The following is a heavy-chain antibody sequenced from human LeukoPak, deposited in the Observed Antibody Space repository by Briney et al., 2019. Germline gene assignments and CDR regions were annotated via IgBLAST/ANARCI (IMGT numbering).Heavy chain of an antibody. CDR2: ISWNSGSI. Sequence: GGSLRLSCAASGFTFDDYAMHWVRQAPGKGLEWVSGISWNSGSIGYADSVKGRFTISRDNSKNTLYLQMNSLRAEDTAVYYCANLRPTGGAGYWGQGTLVTVSS. J-gene: IGHJ4*02. CDR3: ANLRPTGGAGY. V-gene: IGHV3-9*01. CDR1: GFTFDDYA. D-gene: IGHD1-26*01.